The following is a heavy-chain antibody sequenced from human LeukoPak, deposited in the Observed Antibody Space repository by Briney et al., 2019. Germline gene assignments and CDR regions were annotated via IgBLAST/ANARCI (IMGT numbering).Heavy chain of an antibody. V-gene: IGHV4-34*01. D-gene: IGHD3-3*01. CDR2: INHSGST. CDR1: GGSFSGYY. CDR3: AREKRITIFGVVITAYYFDY. Sequence: SETLSLTCAVYGGSFSGYYWSWIRQPPGKGLEWIGEINHSGSTNYNPSLKSRVTISADTSKNQFSLKLSSVTAADTAVYYCAREKRITIFGVVITAYYFDYWGQGTLVTVSS. J-gene: IGHJ4*02.